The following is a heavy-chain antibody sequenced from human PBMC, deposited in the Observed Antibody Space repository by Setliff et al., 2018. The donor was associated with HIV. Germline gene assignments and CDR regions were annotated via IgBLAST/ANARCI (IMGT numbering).Heavy chain of an antibody. CDR3: VRRATAAEVFDY. V-gene: IGHV1-3*04. Sequence: ASVKVSCKASGYTFTSYSMHWVRQAPGQRLEWMGWLRTGTGVTSYSVKFQGRLTITRDTSANTAYMELSNLRSEDTAVYYCVRRATAAEVFDYWGQGTLVTVSS. CDR1: GYTFTSYS. CDR2: LRTGTGVT. D-gene: IGHD6-13*01. J-gene: IGHJ4*02.